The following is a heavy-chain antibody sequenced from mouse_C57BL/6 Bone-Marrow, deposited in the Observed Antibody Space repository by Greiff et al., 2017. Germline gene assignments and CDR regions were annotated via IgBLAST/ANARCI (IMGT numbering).Heavy chain of an antibody. CDR2: IDPSDSYT. CDR1: GYTFTSYW. CDR3: ARGLYSSEGWFAY. J-gene: IGHJ3*01. Sequence: QVQLQQPGAELVRPGTSVKLSCKASGYTFTSYWMHWVKQRPGQGLEWIGVIDPSDSYTNYNQKFKGKATLTVDTSSSTAYMQLSSLTSEDSAVYYCARGLYSSEGWFAYWGQGTLVTVS. D-gene: IGHD2-12*01. V-gene: IGHV1-59*01.